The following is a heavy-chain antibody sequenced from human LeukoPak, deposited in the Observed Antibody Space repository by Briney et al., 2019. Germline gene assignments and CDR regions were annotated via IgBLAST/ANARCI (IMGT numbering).Heavy chain of an antibody. V-gene: IGHV3-72*01. CDR2: IRKKPNRYTT. D-gene: IGHD1-20*01. J-gene: IGHJ3*01. CDR1: GFTFSDHF. CDR3: ARVSAITGATDALDF. Sequence: PGGSLRLSCAASGFTFSDHFMDWVRQAPGKGLEWVGRIRKKPNRYTTEYAASVKGRFTFSRDDSKNSLYLQMNSLEAENTGVYYCARVSAITGATDALDFWGQGTMVTVSS.